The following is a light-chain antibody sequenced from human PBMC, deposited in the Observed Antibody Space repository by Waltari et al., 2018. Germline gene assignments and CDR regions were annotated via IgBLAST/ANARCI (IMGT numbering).Light chain of an antibody. CDR3: QQFYSTPLT. Sequence: EIVMTQSPATLSVSPGVRATLSCRASQSVSSNLAWYQQNPGQAPRLLIYGASTRATGIPARFSGSGSGTEFTLTISSLQSEDFAVYYCQQFYSTPLTFGGGTKVEIK. CDR1: QSVSSN. V-gene: IGKV3-15*01. CDR2: GAS. J-gene: IGKJ4*01.